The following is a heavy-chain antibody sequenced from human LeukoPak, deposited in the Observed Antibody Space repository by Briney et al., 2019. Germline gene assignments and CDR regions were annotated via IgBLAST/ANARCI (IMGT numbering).Heavy chain of an antibody. CDR3: AKDSGIAAAGTGYFDY. V-gene: IGHV3-9*01. D-gene: IGHD6-13*01. J-gene: IGHJ4*02. CDR1: GFTFDDYA. Sequence: GGSLRLSCAASGFTFDDYAMHWVRQAPGKGLEWVSGISWNSGSIGYADSVKGRFTISRDNAKNSLCLQMNSLRAEDTALYYCAKDSGIAAAGTGYFDYWGQGTLVTVSS. CDR2: ISWNSGSI.